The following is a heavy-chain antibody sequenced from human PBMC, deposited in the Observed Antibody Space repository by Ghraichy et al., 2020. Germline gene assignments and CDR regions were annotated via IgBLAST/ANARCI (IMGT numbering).Heavy chain of an antibody. D-gene: IGHD3-22*01. Sequence: SVKVSCKASGGTFSSYAISWVRQAPGQGLEWMGGIIPIFGTANYAQKFQGRVTITADESTSTAYMELSSLRSEDTAVYYCARAPKIDSGGFYFDYWGQGTLVTVSS. CDR3: ARAPKIDSGGFYFDY. CDR2: IIPIFGTA. J-gene: IGHJ4*02. CDR1: GGTFSSYA. V-gene: IGHV1-69*13.